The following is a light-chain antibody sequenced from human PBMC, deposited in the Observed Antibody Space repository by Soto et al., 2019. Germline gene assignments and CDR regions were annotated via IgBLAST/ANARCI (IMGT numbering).Light chain of an antibody. CDR2: DVS. J-gene: IGLJ1*01. V-gene: IGLV2-14*01. CDR3: SSYTSSSSPYV. CDR1: SSDVGGYNY. Sequence: QSVLTQPASVSGSPGQSITISCTGTSSDVGGYNYVSWYQQHPGKAPKLMIYDVSNRPSGVSNRFSGSKSGNTASLTISGLQAEDYADYSSSSYTSSSSPYVSGTGTKVTV.